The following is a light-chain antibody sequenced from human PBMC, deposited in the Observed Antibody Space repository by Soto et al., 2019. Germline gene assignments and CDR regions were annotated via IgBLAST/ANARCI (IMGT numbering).Light chain of an antibody. J-gene: IGKJ5*01. V-gene: IGKV1-39*01. CDR3: QQLHDYPIT. CDR1: QSIGSY. Sequence: DIQMTHSPSSLSASVGDRVTITCRASQSIGSYLNCYQQKPGKAPKLLTYGASTSQSGVPSRFSGSGSGTDFTLTISSLQPEDFATYYCQQLHDYPITFGQGTRLEIK. CDR2: GAS.